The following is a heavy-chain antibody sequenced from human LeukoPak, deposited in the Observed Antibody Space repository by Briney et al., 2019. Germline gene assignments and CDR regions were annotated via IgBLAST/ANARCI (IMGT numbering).Heavy chain of an antibody. Sequence: QSGGSLRLSCAASGFTFSSHVMHWVRQAPGKGLEYVSGINTNGGNTQYANSVKGRFTISRYNSKYTLYLQMGSLRPEDMAVYYCARTQLQNDAFDIWGQGTMVTVSS. J-gene: IGHJ3*02. D-gene: IGHD2-2*01. CDR1: GFTFSSHV. V-gene: IGHV3-64*01. CDR3: ARTQLQNDAFDI. CDR2: INTNGGNT.